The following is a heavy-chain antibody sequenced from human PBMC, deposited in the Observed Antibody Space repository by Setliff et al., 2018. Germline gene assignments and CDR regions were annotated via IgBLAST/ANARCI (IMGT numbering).Heavy chain of an antibody. CDR2: SRNKANTYTI. V-gene: IGHV3-72*01. J-gene: IGHJ4*02. Sequence: PGGSLRLSCAASGFTFSDHHIDWVRQAPGKGLEWVGRSRNKANTYTIAYAASVEGRFTISRDDSENSVYLEMNRLNTDDTAVYYCARGNSGGDYWGQGTLVTVSS. CDR3: ARGNSGGDY. D-gene: IGHD6-25*01. CDR1: GFTFSDHH.